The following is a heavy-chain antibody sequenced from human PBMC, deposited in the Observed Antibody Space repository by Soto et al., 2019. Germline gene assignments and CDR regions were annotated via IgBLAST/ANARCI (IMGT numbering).Heavy chain of an antibody. CDR1: GGTFSSYA. CDR3: AREQSGSVYYYGMDV. D-gene: IGHD1-26*01. Sequence: SVKVSCKASGGTFSSYAISWVRQAPGQGLEWMGGIIPIFGTANYAQKFQGRVTITADESTSTAYMELSGLRSEDTAVYYCAREQSGSVYYYGMDVWSQGTTVTVSS. CDR2: IIPIFGTA. J-gene: IGHJ6*02. V-gene: IGHV1-69*13.